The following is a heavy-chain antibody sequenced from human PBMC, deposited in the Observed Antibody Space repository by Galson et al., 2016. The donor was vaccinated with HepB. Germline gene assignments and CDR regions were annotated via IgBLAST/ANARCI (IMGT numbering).Heavy chain of an antibody. D-gene: IGHD3-10*01. CDR1: GGSISSGGYY. J-gene: IGHJ6*02. V-gene: IGHV4-31*03. CDR3: ARDLAGFGDLGGMDV. CDR2: IYHTGDT. Sequence: TLSLTCSVSGGSISSGGYYWSWICQHPGKGLEWIGYIYHTGDTYYNPSLKSRATISVDTSKNQFSLKLTSVTAADTAVFYCARDLAGFGDLGGMDVWGQGTTVTVSS.